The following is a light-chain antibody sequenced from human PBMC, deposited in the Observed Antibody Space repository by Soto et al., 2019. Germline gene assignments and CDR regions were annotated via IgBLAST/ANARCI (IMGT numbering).Light chain of an antibody. CDR2: KAS. CDR1: QTISSW. V-gene: IGKV1-5*03. CDR3: QQYGSLSWT. J-gene: IGKJ1*01. Sequence: DIQMTQSPSSLSASVGDRVTITCRASQTISSWLAWYQQKTGKAPKLLIYKASTLKSGVPSRFRGSGSGTDFTLTISRLEPEDFAVYYCQQYGSLSWTFGQGTKVDI.